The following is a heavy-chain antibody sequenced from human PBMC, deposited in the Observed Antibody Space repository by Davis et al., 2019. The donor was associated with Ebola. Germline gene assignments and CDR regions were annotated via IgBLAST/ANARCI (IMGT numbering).Heavy chain of an antibody. Sequence: PGGSLRLSCAASGFTFSDYYMSWIRQAPGKGLEWVSYISSSSSYTNYADSVKGRFTISRDNAKNSLYLQMNSLRAEDTAVYYCARDVGIAAAGTFYYYMDVWGKGTTVTVSS. J-gene: IGHJ6*03. V-gene: IGHV3-11*05. CDR1: GFTFSDYY. CDR2: ISSSSSYT. D-gene: IGHD6-13*01. CDR3: ARDVGIAAAGTFYYYMDV.